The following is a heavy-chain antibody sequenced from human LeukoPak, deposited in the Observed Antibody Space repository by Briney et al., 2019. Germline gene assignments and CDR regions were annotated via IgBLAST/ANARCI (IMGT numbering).Heavy chain of an antibody. CDR2: IYHSGST. CDR1: GYSISSGYY. D-gene: IGHD2-15*01. V-gene: IGHV4-38-2*02. J-gene: IGHJ4*02. Sequence: SETLSLTCTVSGYSISSGYYWAWIRQPPGKGLEWIGSIYHSGSTYYNPSLKSRVTISVDTSTNRFSLKLTSVTAADTALYYCARVVASTSIDSWGQGTLVTVSS. CDR3: ARVVASTSIDS.